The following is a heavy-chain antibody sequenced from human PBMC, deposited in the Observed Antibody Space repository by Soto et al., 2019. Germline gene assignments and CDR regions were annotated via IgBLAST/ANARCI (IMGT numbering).Heavy chain of an antibody. V-gene: IGHV4-34*11. CDR2: IHYSGST. D-gene: IGHD6-25*01. CDR3: ARGGVAARKGRWFDP. Sequence: SDALCFSWAGYGASFRVDDWSWIRQPPGKRLEWIGYIHYSGSTNYNPSLRSRVTISVDTPKNQFALKVNSMTAADTAIYDCARGGVAARKGRWFDPWGQGTLVTVSS. J-gene: IGHJ5*02. CDR1: GASFRVDD.